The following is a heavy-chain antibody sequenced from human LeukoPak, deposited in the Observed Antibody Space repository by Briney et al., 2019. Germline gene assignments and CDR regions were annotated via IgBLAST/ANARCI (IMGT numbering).Heavy chain of an antibody. V-gene: IGHV1-69*04. J-gene: IGHJ4*02. Sequence: SVKVSCKASGGTFSSYAISWVRQAPGQGLEWKGRIIPILGIANYAQKLQGRVTMTTDTSTSTAYMELRSLRSDDTAVYFCARVSTGITGTPYYFDYWGQGTLVTVSS. CDR1: GGTFSSYA. D-gene: IGHD1-20*01. CDR2: IIPILGIA. CDR3: ARVSTGITGTPYYFDY.